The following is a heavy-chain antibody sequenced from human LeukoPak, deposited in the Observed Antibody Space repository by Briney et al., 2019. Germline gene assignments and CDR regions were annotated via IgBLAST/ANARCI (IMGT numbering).Heavy chain of an antibody. D-gene: IGHD6-13*01. V-gene: IGHV1-24*01. Sequence: GASVKVSCKVSGYTLTELSMHWGRQAPVKGLEWMGGFDPEDGETIYAQKFQGRVTMTEDTSTDTAYMELRSLRSDDTAGYYCATDQELDYYYYNYMDVWGKGTTVTVSS. CDR1: GYTLTELS. J-gene: IGHJ6*03. CDR3: ATDQELDYYYYNYMDV. CDR2: FDPEDGET.